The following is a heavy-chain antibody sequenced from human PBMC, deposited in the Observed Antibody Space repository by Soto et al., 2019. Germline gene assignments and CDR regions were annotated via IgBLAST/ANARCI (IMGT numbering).Heavy chain of an antibody. CDR1: GGSISSGDYY. J-gene: IGHJ4*02. D-gene: IGHD5-12*01. CDR3: ARWLGYGPHFDY. Sequence: QVQLQESGPGLVKPSQTLSLTCTVSGGSISSGDYYWSWIRQPPGKGLEWIGYIYYSGSTYYNPALKRRVTISVDTSKNQFSLKLSSVTAADTAVYYCARWLGYGPHFDYWGQGTLVTVSS. V-gene: IGHV4-30-4*01. CDR2: IYYSGST.